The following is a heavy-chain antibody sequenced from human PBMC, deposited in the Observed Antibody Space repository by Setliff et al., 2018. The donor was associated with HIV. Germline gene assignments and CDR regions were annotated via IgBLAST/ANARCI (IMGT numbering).Heavy chain of an antibody. V-gene: IGHV4-59*12. CDR3: ARDRYAGEIDY. CDR1: NGSISNYY. D-gene: IGHD3-10*01. Sequence: PSETLSLTCTVSNGSISNYYWTWIRQPPGKGLEWIGYIYSSGNTNYNPSLKSRVTISVDTSKNQFSLKLGSVTAADTAVYYCARDRYAGEIDYWGQGTLVTVSS. CDR2: IYSSGNT. J-gene: IGHJ4*02.